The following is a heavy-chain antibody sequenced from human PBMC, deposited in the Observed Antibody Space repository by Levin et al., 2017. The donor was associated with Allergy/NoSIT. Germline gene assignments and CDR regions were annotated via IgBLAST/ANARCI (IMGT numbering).Heavy chain of an antibody. J-gene: IGHJ3*02. CDR1: GFTFSSYS. V-gene: IGHV3-48*02. CDR3: ASDFWRLETLDAFDI. Sequence: GGSLRLSCAASGFTFSSYSMNWVRQAPGKGLEWVSYISSSSSTIYYADSVKGRFTISRDNAKNSLYLQMNSLRDEDTAVYYCASDFWRLETLDAFDIWGQGTMVTVSS. CDR2: ISSSSSTI. D-gene: IGHD3-3*01.